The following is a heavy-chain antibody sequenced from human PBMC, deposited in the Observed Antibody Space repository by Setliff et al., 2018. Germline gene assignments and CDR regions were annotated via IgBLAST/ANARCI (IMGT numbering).Heavy chain of an antibody. J-gene: IGHJ6*03. CDR3: AREQWLDPPGYYYMDV. V-gene: IGHV4-59*12. D-gene: IGHD6-19*01. Sequence: SETLSLTCTVSGGSISSYYWSWIRQPAGKGLEWIGYIYYSGSAYYNPSLKSRLTISIDTSKNQFSLKLSSVTAAGMAVYYCAREQWLDPPGYYYMDVWAKGTTVTVSS. CDR1: GGSISSYY. CDR2: IYYSGSA.